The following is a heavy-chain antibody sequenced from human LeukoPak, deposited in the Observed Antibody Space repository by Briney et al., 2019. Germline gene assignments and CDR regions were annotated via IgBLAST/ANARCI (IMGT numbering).Heavy chain of an antibody. Sequence: SETLSLTCTVSGGSIISSDFHWAWIRQPPGKGLEWIGNIHWRGSTYYSPSLESRVTISVDTSKNQFSLELRSVTAADTAVYYCARHLPHSTGNKRGPDYWGKGTLVTVSS. V-gene: IGHV4-39*01. CDR1: GGSIISSDFH. CDR3: ARHLPHSTGNKRGPDY. J-gene: IGHJ4*02. D-gene: IGHD6-19*01. CDR2: IHWRGST.